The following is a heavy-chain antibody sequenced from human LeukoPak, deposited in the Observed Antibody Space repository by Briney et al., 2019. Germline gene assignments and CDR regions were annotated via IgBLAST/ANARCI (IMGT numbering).Heavy chain of an antibody. D-gene: IGHD2-15*01. J-gene: IGHJ4*02. Sequence: GGSLTLSCAASGFTFSSYAMQWVRQAPGKGLEWGAVISYDGSNKYYADSVKGRFTISRDNSKNPLYLQMNRLRAEDTAVYYCARGYCSGGSCYFSVYFDYWGQGTLVTVSS. CDR1: GFTFSSYA. V-gene: IGHV3-30*04. CDR3: ARGYCSGGSCYFSVYFDY. CDR2: ISYDGSNK.